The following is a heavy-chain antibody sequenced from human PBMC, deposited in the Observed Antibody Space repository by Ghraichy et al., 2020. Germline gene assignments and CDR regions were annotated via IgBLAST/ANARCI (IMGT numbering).Heavy chain of an antibody. CDR3: ARIWGTSGWYHASDW. D-gene: IGHD6-19*01. V-gene: IGHV3-23*01. Sequence: GGSLRLSCAASGFTFNSYAMSWVRQAPGKGLEWVSAITTSGGSTYYADSVRGRFTISRDNSKNTLYLQMNSLRAEDTAVYYCARIWGTSGWYHASDWWGQGTLVTVSS. J-gene: IGHJ4*02. CDR2: ITTSGGST. CDR1: GFTFNSYA.